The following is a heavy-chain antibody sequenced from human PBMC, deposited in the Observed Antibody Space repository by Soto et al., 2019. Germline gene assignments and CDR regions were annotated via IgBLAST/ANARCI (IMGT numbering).Heavy chain of an antibody. D-gene: IGHD4-4*01. J-gene: IGHJ6*03. CDR1: GFTFSSYG. CDR3: AKGVLQDHYYYYMDV. Sequence: SLRLSCAASGFTFSSYGMHWVRQAPGKGLEWVAVISYDGSHKYYADSVKGRFTISRDNSKNTLYLQMNSLRAEDTAVYFCAKGVLQDHYYYYMDVWGKGTTVTVSS. V-gene: IGHV3-30*18. CDR2: ISYDGSHK.